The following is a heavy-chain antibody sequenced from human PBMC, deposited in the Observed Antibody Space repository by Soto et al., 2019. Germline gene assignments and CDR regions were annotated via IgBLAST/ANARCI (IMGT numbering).Heavy chain of an antibody. Sequence: GGSLRLSCAASGFTFSSYAMSWVRQAPGKGLEWVSAISGSGGSTYYADSVKGRFTISRDSSKNTLYLQMNSLRAEDTAVYYCAQADRIAVAGTAYWGQGTLVTVSS. CDR1: GFTFSSYA. D-gene: IGHD6-19*01. CDR2: ISGSGGST. CDR3: AQADRIAVAGTAY. V-gene: IGHV3-23*01. J-gene: IGHJ4*02.